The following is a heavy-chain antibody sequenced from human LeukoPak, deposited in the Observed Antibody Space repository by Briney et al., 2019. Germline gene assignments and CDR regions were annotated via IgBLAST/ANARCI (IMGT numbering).Heavy chain of an antibody. Sequence: ASVKVSCKASGYTFTSYDINWVRQATGQGLKWMGWMNPNSGNTGYAQKFQGRVTMTRNTSISTAYMELSSLRSEDTAVYYCARGARGYCSGGSCLYDYWGQGTLVTVSS. CDR2: MNPNSGNT. CDR1: GYTFTSYD. V-gene: IGHV1-8*01. D-gene: IGHD2-15*01. CDR3: ARGARGYCSGGSCLYDY. J-gene: IGHJ4*02.